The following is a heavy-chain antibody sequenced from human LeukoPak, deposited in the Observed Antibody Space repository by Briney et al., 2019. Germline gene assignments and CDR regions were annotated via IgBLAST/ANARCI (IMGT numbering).Heavy chain of an antibody. V-gene: IGHV1-18*01. CDR1: GYTFTPYG. D-gene: IGHD6-19*01. CDR3: ARGGSSGWYWGAHYYYGMDV. CDR2: ISAYNGNT. Sequence: ASVKVSCKASGYTFTPYGISWVRQAPGQRLEWMGWISAYNGNTNYAQKLQGRVTMTTDTSTSTAYMELRSLRSDDTAVYYCARGGSSGWYWGAHYYYGMDVWGQGTTVTASS. J-gene: IGHJ6*02.